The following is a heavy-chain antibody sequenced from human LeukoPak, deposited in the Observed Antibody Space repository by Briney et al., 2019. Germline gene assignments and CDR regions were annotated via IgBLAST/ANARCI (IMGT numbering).Heavy chain of an antibody. J-gene: IGHJ4*02. D-gene: IGHD6-13*01. CDR1: GGTFSSNE. V-gene: IGHV1-69*04. CDR3: ARWASLIYDSNWYAPLDY. CDR2: IIPNLGTA. Sequence: SVKVSCKASGGTFSSNEISWVRQAPGQGLEWMGRIIPNLGTANYAQSFQGRVTITADKSTSTAYMELSSLRSEDTAVYFCARWASLIYDSNWYAPLDYWRQGTLVTVSS.